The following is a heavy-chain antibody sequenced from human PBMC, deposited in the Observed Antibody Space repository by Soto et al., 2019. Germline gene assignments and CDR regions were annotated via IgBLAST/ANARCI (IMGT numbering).Heavy chain of an antibody. CDR3: ARDRGRYYGSGSYRNYYYYGMDV. V-gene: IGHV3-11*01. Sequence: LRLSCAASGFTFSDYYMSWIRQAPGKGLEWVSYISSSGSTIYYADSVKGRFTISRDNAKNSLYLQMNSLRAEDTAVYYCARDRGRYYGSGSYRNYYYYGMDVWGQGTTVTVSS. CDR2: ISSSGSTI. J-gene: IGHJ6*02. D-gene: IGHD3-10*01. CDR1: GFTFSDYY.